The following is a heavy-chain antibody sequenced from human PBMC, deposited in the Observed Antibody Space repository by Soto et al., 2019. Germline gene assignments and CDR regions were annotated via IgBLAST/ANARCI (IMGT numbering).Heavy chain of an antibody. V-gene: IGHV3-48*01. J-gene: IGHJ4*02. Sequence: GGSLRLSCAASGFTFSSYSMNWVRQAPGKGLEWVSYISSSSSTIYYADSVKGRFTISRDNAKNSLYLQMNSLRAEDTAVYYCARDSDVDRWGARFYFDYWGQGTLVTVSS. CDR2: ISSSSSTI. CDR3: ARDSDVDRWGARFYFDY. D-gene: IGHD1-26*01. CDR1: GFTFSSYS.